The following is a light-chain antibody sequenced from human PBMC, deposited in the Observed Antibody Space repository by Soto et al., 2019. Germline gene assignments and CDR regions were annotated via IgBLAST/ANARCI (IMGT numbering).Light chain of an antibody. CDR1: SSNIRAGYD. V-gene: IGLV1-40*01. CDR3: QSYDSSLSGVV. J-gene: IGLJ2*01. Sequence: QSVLTQPPSVSGAPGQRVTISCTGSSSNIRAGYDVHWYQQLPGTAPKLLIYGNINRPSGVPDRFSGSKSGTSASLAITGLRAEDEADYYYQSYDSSLSGVVFGGGTKVTVL. CDR2: GNI.